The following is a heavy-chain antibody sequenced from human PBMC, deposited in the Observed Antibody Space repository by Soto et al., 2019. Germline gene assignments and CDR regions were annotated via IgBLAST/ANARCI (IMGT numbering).Heavy chain of an antibody. CDR2: TSPYNGIT. CDR3: AADSRGYGSGSRYYYYGMDV. CDR1: GYTFTNYG. D-gene: IGHD3-10*01. V-gene: IGHV1-18*01. J-gene: IGHJ6*02. Sequence: VKVSCKASGYTFTNYGISWVRQAPGQGLGWMGWTSPYNGITNYAQKFQERVTITRDMSTSTAYMELSSLRSEDTAVYYCAADSRGYGSGSRYYYYGMDVWGQGTTVTVSS.